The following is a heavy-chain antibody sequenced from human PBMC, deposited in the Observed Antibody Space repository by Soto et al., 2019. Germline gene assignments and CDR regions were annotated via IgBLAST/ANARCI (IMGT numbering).Heavy chain of an antibody. D-gene: IGHD2-8*02. Sequence: QVQLVQSGAEVKKPGASVKVSCKASGYTFTSYGISWVRQAPGQGLEWMGWISAYNGNTNYAQKLQGRVTMTTDTSASTANTELRRMIPDDTAVTYCARSHAYCVHVCWGKGNLVTVYS. CDR1: GYTFTSYG. CDR2: ISAYNGNT. CDR3: ARSHAYCVHVC. J-gene: IGHJ4*02. V-gene: IGHV1-18*01.